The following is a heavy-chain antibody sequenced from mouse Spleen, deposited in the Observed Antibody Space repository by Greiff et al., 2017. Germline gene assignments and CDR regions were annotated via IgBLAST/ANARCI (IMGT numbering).Heavy chain of an antibody. CDR3: ARWLLPNYYAMDY. CDR1: GYTFTSYW. J-gene: IGHJ4*01. D-gene: IGHD2-3*01. V-gene: IGHV1-53*01. CDR2: INPSNGGT. Sequence: QVQLQQSGTELVKPGASVKLSCKASGYTFTSYWMHWVKQRPGQGLEWIGNINPSNGGTNYNEKFKSKATLTVDKSSSTAYMQLSSLTSEDSAVYYCARWLLPNYYAMDYWGQGTSVTVSS.